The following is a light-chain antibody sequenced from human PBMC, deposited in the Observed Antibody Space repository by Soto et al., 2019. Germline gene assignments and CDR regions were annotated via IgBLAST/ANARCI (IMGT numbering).Light chain of an antibody. CDR3: SSYTSSSWV. Sequence: QSALTQPASVSGSPGQSITISCTGTSSDVGGYNYVSWYQQHPGKAPKLMIYDVSNRPSGASNRFSGSKSGNTASLTISGLQAEDEADYYCSSYTSSSWVFGGGTQLTVL. CDR2: DVS. CDR1: SSDVGGYNY. J-gene: IGLJ3*02. V-gene: IGLV2-14*01.